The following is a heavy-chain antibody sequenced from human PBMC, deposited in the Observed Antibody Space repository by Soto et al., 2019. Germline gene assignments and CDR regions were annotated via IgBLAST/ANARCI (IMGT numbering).Heavy chain of an antibody. CDR3: AREVSEGHLIFDSNFYGLDV. V-gene: IGHV4-4*02. CDR2: IYYGGSI. D-gene: IGHD3-9*01. Sequence: QVQLQESVPGLVKPSGTLSPTCSVSSVAVTSKNWWTWFRQSPGKGLVWFGAIYYGGSINYNPSLKCRATISIDKSKNHFSLSLTSMTAAHTAVYFRAREVSEGHLIFDSNFYGLDVGGQGTTVTGSS. CDR1: SVAVTSKNW. J-gene: IGHJ6*02.